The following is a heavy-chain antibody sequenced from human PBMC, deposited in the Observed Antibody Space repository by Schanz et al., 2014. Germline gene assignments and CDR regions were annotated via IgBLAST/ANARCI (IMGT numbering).Heavy chain of an antibody. Sequence: EMQLLESGGGLAQPGGSLRLSCAASGFTFSSHWMHWVRQDPGKGLEWVSGITGASDHIDYAESVKGRFTISRDNSKNTLYLQMNSLRAGDAAVYYCARGLIAAAGGAFDYWGQGTLVAVSA. J-gene: IGHJ4*02. V-gene: IGHV3-23*01. CDR3: ARGLIAAAGGAFDY. CDR1: GFTFSSHW. D-gene: IGHD6-13*01. CDR2: ITGASDHI.